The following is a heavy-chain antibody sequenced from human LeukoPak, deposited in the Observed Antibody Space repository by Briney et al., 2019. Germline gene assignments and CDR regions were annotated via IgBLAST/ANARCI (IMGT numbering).Heavy chain of an antibody. CDR2: ISGDGKST. V-gene: IGHV3-74*01. CDR1: GFTFTNYW. D-gene: IGHD3/OR15-3a*01. CDR3: AGLPVPINDFGDYFDY. Sequence: GGSLRLSCEASGFTFTNYWMHWVRQGPGKGLVWVARISGDGKSTTYADSVKGRFTISRDNSKNTMYLQVNSLRAEDTALYFCAGLPVPINDFGDYFDYWGQGILVTVSS. J-gene: IGHJ4*02.